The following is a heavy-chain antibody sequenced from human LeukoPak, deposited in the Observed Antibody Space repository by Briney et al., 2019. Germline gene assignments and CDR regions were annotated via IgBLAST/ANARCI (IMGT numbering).Heavy chain of an antibody. Sequence: GASVKVSCKASGGTFSSYAISWVRQAPGQGLEWTGGIIPIFGTANYAQKFQGRVTITADKSTSTAYMELSSLRSEDTAVYYCAREGGSGSYLDYWGQGTLVTVSS. CDR2: IIPIFGTA. D-gene: IGHD3-10*01. V-gene: IGHV1-69*06. J-gene: IGHJ4*02. CDR3: AREGGSGSYLDY. CDR1: GGTFSSYA.